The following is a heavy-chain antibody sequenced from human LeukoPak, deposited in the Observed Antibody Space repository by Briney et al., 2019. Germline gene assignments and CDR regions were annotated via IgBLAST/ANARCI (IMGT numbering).Heavy chain of an antibody. D-gene: IGHD1-1*01. Sequence: ASVKVSCKASGYTFSSYGFSWVRQAPGQGLEWMGWINAYNGNTNYSQNLQGRVTMTTDTSTSTAYMELRSLRSDDTAVYYCARRQGTTLNFDYWGQGTLVTVSS. V-gene: IGHV1-18*01. J-gene: IGHJ4*02. CDR3: ARRQGTTLNFDY. CDR1: GYTFSSYG. CDR2: INAYNGNT.